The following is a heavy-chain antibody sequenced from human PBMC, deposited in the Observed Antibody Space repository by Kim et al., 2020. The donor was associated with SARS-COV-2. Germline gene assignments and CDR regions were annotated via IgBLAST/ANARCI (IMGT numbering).Heavy chain of an antibody. CDR2: IYYSGST. CDR1: GGSISSSSYY. J-gene: IGHJ5*02. Sequence: SETLSLTCTVSGGSISSSSYYWGWIRQPPGKGLEWIGSIYYSGSTYYNPSLKSRVTISVDTSKNQFSLKLSSVTAADSAVYYCARLGIRKNWFDPWGQGTLVTVSS. CDR3: ARLGIRKNWFDP. V-gene: IGHV4-39*01.